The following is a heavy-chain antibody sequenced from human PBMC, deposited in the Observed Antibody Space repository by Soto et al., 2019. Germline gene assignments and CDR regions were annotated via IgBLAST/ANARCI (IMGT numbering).Heavy chain of an antibody. CDR3: GRHDSGWPRGGDWFDP. J-gene: IGHJ5*02. CDR2: IYYSGST. D-gene: IGHD6-19*01. CDR1: GGSISSYY. V-gene: IGHV4-59*08. Sequence: SETLSLTCTVSGGSISSYYWSWIRQPPGKGLEWIGYIYYSGSTNYNPSLKSRVTISVDTSKNQFSLKLSSVTAADTAVYYCGRHDSGWPRGGDWFDPWGQGTLVTVSS.